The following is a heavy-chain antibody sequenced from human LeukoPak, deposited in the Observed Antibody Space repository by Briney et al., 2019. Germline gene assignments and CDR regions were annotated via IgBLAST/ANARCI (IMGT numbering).Heavy chain of an antibody. V-gene: IGHV3-30-3*01. CDR1: GFTFSSYA. CDR3: ARAPVVVVTDAYYYGMDV. J-gene: IGHJ6*02. D-gene: IGHD3-22*01. Sequence: GRSLRLPCAASGFTFSSYAMHWVRQAPGKGLEWVAVISYDGSNKYYADSVKGRFTISRDNSKNTLYLQMNSLRAEDTAVYYCARAPVVVVTDAYYYGMDVWGQGTTVTVSS. CDR2: ISYDGSNK.